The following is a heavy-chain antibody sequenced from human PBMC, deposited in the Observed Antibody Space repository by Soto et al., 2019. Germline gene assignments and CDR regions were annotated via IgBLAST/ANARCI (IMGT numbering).Heavy chain of an antibody. CDR3: AKQNGYGGNSELEY. V-gene: IGHV3-23*01. J-gene: IGHJ4*02. Sequence: SGGSLRLSCAASGFTFSSYAMSWVRQAPGKGLEWVSAISGSGGSTYYADSVKGRFTISRDNSKNTLYLQMNSLRAEDTAVYYCAKQNGYGGNSELEYWGQGTLVTAPQ. CDR2: ISGSGGST. CDR1: GFTFSSYA. D-gene: IGHD2-21*02.